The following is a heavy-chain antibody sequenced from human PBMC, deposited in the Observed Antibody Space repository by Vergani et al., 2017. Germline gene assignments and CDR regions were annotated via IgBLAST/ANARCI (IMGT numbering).Heavy chain of an antibody. CDR3: ARGSYYDFWSGYPYFDY. Sequence: QVQLQQWGAGLLKPSETLSLTCTVSGGSISSGGYYWSWIRQHPGKGLEWIGYIYYSGSTNYNPSLKSRVTISVDTSKNQFSLKLSSVTAADTAVYYCARGSYYDFWSGYPYFDYWGQGTLVTVSS. CDR2: IYYSGST. V-gene: IGHV4-61*08. D-gene: IGHD3-3*01. CDR1: GGSISSGGYY. J-gene: IGHJ4*02.